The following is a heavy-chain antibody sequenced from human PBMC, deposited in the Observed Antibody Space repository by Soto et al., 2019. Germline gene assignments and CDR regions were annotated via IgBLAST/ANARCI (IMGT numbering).Heavy chain of an antibody. D-gene: IGHD2-2*01. CDR3: ARLYCSSPTGDSWFAP. CDR2: IDPIDSYT. CDR1: GYTFTTFW. Sequence: GESLKISCTGFGYTFTTFWISWVRQMPGRGLEWMGRIDPIDSYTNYSPSFQGHVPISADKPISTAYLQWGSLKASDPAMYYCARLYCSSPTGDSWFAPWGQGPLVTFSS. J-gene: IGHJ5*02. V-gene: IGHV5-10-1*01.